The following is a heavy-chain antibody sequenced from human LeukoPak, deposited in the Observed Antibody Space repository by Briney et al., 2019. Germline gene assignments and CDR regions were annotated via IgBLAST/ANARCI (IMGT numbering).Heavy chain of an antibody. J-gene: IGHJ4*02. CDR1: GSPFTSYW. Sequence: GEPRQISCKGSGSPFTSYWIGWVRQLPGKGLEWMEIIYPGDSDTRYSPSFQGQVTISADKSISTAYLKWSSLKASDTAMYYCARCNSYSSGWYGGDYWGQGTLVTVSS. CDR2: IYPGDSDT. V-gene: IGHV5-51*01. CDR3: ARCNSYSSGWYGGDY. D-gene: IGHD6-19*01.